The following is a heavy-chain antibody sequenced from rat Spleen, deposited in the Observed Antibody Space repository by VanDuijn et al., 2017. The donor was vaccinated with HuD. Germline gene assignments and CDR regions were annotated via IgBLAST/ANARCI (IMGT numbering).Heavy chain of an antibody. D-gene: IGHD1-4*01. CDR3: TRESLPGYNSHWFLS. J-gene: IGHJ3*01. V-gene: IGHV2-6*01. CDR2: ISSGGNT. CDR1: GFSLTSYN. Sequence: QVQLKESGPGLVQPSQTLSLTCTVSGFSLTSYNVHWVRQPPGKGLEWIAAISSGGNTYYNSVLKSRLSISRDTSKSQVFLKMDSLQTEDTATYFCTRESLPGYNSHWFLSWGQGTLVTVSS.